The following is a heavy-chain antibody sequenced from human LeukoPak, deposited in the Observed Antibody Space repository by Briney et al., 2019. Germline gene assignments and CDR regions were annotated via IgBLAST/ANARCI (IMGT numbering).Heavy chain of an antibody. V-gene: IGHV1-46*01. CDR1: DYTFASYG. CDR2: ITPSDDTT. CDR3: ARGESAYGNAFDI. J-gene: IGHJ3*02. Sequence: GASVKVSCKASDYTFASYGINWVRQAPGQGLEWMAMITPSDDTTSYAQKFQGRVTMTWDTSTGTVYMEVSSLRSEDTAVYYCARGESAYGNAFDIWGQGTMVTVSS. D-gene: IGHD5-12*01.